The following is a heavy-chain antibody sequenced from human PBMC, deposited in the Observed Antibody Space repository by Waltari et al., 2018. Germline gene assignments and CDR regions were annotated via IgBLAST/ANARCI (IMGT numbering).Heavy chain of an antibody. D-gene: IGHD5-12*01. CDR2: ISSSSSTI. Sequence: EVQLVESGGGLVQPGGSLRLSCAASGFTFSSYSMNWVRQAPGKGLEWVSYISSSSSTIYYADSVKGRFTISRDNAKNSLYLQMNSLRAEDTAVYYCARPKIVATGYFDYWGQGTLVTVSS. CDR1: GFTFSSYS. J-gene: IGHJ4*02. CDR3: ARPKIVATGYFDY. V-gene: IGHV3-48*04.